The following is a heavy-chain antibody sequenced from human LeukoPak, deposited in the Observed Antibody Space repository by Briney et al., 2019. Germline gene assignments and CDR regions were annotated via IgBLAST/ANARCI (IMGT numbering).Heavy chain of an antibody. Sequence: ASVKVSRKASGYTFTSYDINWVRQATGQGLEWMGWMNPNSGNTGYAQKFQGRVTMTRNTSISTAYMELSGLRSEDTAVYYCARSPPKRWLQVQYYYYYYMDVWGKGTTVTVSS. CDR2: MNPNSGNT. J-gene: IGHJ6*03. V-gene: IGHV1-8*01. CDR3: ARSPPKRWLQVQYYYYYYMDV. CDR1: GYTFTSYD. D-gene: IGHD5-24*01.